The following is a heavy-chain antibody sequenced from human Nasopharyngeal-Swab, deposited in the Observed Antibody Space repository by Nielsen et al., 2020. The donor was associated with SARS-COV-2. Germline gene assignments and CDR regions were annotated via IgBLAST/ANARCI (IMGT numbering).Heavy chain of an antibody. CDR3: ARGLLINSHFFDS. CDR2: ISYTGTAI. V-gene: IGHV3-11*01. CDR1: GFSFNDHC. D-gene: IGHD3-10*01. Sequence: GGSLRLSCAASGFSFNDHCMNWIRLAPGRGLEWVAYISYTGTAIEYADSVKGRFTISRDTSKKSLFLQMSSLRVEDTAVYYCARGLLINSHFFDSWGQGTLVTVSS. J-gene: IGHJ4*02.